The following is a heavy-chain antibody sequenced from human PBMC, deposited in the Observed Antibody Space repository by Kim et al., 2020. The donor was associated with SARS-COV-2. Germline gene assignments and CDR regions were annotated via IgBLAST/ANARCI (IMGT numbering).Heavy chain of an antibody. Sequence: YADPVKGRFTISRDNSKNTLYLQMNSLRAEDTAVYYCAKGSVTTDDAFDIWGQGTMVTVSS. D-gene: IGHD4-17*01. CDR3: AKGSVTTDDAFDI. J-gene: IGHJ3*02. V-gene: IGHV3-23*01.